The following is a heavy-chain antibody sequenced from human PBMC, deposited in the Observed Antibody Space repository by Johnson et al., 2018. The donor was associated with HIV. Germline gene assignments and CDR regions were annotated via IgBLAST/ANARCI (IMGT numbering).Heavy chain of an antibody. V-gene: IGHV3-23*04. CDR2: ISGSGGST. CDR3: AKDQASGYYCDAFDI. J-gene: IGHJ3*02. CDR1: GFTVSSNY. Sequence: VQLVESGGGLIQPGGSLRLSCAASGFTVSSNYMSWVRQAPGKGLEWVSAISGSGGSTYYADSVKGRFTISRDNSKNTLYLQMNSLRADDTAVYYCAKDQASGYYCDAFDIWGQGTMVTVSS. D-gene: IGHD3-22*01.